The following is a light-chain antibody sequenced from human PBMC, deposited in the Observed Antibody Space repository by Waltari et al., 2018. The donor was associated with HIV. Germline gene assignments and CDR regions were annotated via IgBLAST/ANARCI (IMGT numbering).Light chain of an antibody. J-gene: IGLJ2*01. CDR2: KNK. CDR3: QSYDTSLSAWV. Sequence: QSVLTQPPSISGAPGQRITVSCSETSSNLEAGYDVHWYQQLPGTAPKLLLYKNKNRPSGVPDRFSASKSDASASLAITGLQAADEGDYFCQSYDTSLSAWVFGGGTRLTVL. V-gene: IGLV1-40*03. CDR1: SSNLEAGYD.